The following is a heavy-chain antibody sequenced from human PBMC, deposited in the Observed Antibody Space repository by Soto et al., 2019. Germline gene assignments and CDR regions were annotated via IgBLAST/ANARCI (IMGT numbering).Heavy chain of an antibody. CDR2: INHSGST. CDR1: GGSFSGYY. CDR3: ARERRDYYGSGRTIDY. D-gene: IGHD3-10*01. V-gene: IGHV4-34*01. J-gene: IGHJ4*02. Sequence: SETLSLTCAVDGGSFSGYYWTWIRQPPGTGLEWIGEINHSGSTNYNPSLKSRVTISVDTSKNQFSLKLSSVTAADTAVYYCARERRDYYGSGRTIDYWGQGTLVTVSS.